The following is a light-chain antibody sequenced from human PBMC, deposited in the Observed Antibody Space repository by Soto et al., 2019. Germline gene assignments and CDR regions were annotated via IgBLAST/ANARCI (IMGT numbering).Light chain of an antibody. J-gene: IGKJ1*01. CDR1: QSVSNNY. Sequence: GERVTLSCRASQSVSNNYLAWYQQKPGQAPRLLIYCASNRATGIPDRFSGSGSGTDFTLTISRLEPEDFAVYYCQQYGSSGTFGQGTKVDIK. CDR3: QQYGSSGT. CDR2: CAS. V-gene: IGKV3-20*01.